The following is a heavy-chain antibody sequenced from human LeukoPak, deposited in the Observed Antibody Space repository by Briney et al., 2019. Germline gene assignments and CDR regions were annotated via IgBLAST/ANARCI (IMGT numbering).Heavy chain of an antibody. D-gene: IGHD3-22*01. V-gene: IGHV3-74*01. CDR3: ARAGYYYDSSGYYEFDY. J-gene: IGHJ4*02. Sequence: TGGSLRLSCAASGFTFSSYWMHWVRQAPGKGLVWVSRINSDGSSTSYADSVKGRFTISRDNAKNTLYLQMNSLRAEDTAVYYCARAGYYYDSSGYYEFDYWGQGTLVTVSS. CDR2: INSDGSST. CDR1: GFTFSSYW.